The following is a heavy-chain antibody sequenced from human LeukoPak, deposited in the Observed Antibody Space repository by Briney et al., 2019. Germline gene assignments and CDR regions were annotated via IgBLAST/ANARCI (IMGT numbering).Heavy chain of an antibody. CDR3: ARADTAMVGPIDC. CDR2: IYYSGST. D-gene: IGHD5-18*01. V-gene: IGHV4-59*01. CDR1: GGSISSYY. Sequence: SETLSLTCTVSGGSISSYYWSWIRQPPGKGLEWIGYIYYSGSTNYNPSLKSRVTISVDTSKNQFSLKLSSVTAADTAVYYCARADTAMVGPIDCWGQGTLVTVSS. J-gene: IGHJ4*02.